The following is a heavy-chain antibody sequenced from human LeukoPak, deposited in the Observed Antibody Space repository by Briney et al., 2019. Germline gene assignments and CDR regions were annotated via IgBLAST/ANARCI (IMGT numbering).Heavy chain of an antibody. D-gene: IGHD2-2*01. V-gene: IGHV1-69*05. Sequence: ASVKVSCKASGGTFSSYAISWVRQAPGQGLEWMGRIIPIFGTANYAQKFQGRVTITTDESTSTAYMELSSLRSEDTAVYYCAKTKEARPAAMRTTRLNWFDPWGQGTLVTVSS. CDR1: GGTFSSYA. CDR3: AKTKEARPAAMRTTRLNWFDP. CDR2: IIPIFGTA. J-gene: IGHJ5*02.